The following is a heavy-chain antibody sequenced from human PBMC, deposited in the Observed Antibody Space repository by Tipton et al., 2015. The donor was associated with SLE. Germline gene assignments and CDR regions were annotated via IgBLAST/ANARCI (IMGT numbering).Heavy chain of an antibody. CDR1: GFTFSSYA. Sequence: SLRLSCAASGFTFSSYAMHWVRQAPGKGLEWVAVISYDGSNKYYADSVKGRFTISRDNSKNTLYLQMNSLRAEDTAVYYCAREARPRVYPNCYCDYWGQGTLVTVSS. J-gene: IGHJ4*02. D-gene: IGHD2-8*01. V-gene: IGHV3-30*04. CDR3: AREARPRVYPNCYCDY. CDR2: ISYDGSNK.